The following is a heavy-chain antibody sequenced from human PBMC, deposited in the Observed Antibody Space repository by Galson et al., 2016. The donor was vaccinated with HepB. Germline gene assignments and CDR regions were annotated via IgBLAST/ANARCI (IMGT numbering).Heavy chain of an antibody. Sequence: SLRLSCAASGFTFDNYAMNWVRQAPGKGLEWVSGISTSGGSTYYADSVKGRFTISRDNSKYTVYLQMNSLRAADTAVYYCANQALSAWLFNYYFDWWGQGTQVTVSS. CDR2: ISTSGGST. CDR1: GFTFDNYA. J-gene: IGHJ4*02. D-gene: IGHD3-9*01. CDR3: ANQALSAWLFNYYFDW. V-gene: IGHV3-23*01.